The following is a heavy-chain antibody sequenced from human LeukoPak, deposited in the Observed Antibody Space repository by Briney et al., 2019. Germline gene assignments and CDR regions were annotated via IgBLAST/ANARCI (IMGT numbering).Heavy chain of an antibody. Sequence: GRSLRLSCAAFGFTFGDYAMHWVRQAPGKGLDWVTVISSDGSNKYYADSVKGRFTISRDSSKTTLFLQMNSLRPEDTALYYCAKDARRSSGWYFFDHWGQGTLVTVSS. CDR1: GFTFGDYA. V-gene: IGHV3-30-3*01. CDR3: AKDARRSSGWYFFDH. J-gene: IGHJ4*02. CDR2: ISSDGSNK. D-gene: IGHD6-19*01.